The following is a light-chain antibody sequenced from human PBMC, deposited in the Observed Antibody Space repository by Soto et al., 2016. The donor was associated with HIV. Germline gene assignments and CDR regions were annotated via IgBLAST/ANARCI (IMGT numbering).Light chain of an antibody. CDR3: QQSYSIPLT. Sequence: DIQMTQSPSTLSASVGDRVTITCRASQSISSWLAWYQQKPGKAPKLLIYKASGLESGVPSRFSGSGSGTEFTLTISSLQPDDFATYYCQQSYSIPLTFGQGTRLEI. J-gene: IGKJ5*01. CDR1: QSISSW. V-gene: IGKV1-5*03. CDR2: KAS.